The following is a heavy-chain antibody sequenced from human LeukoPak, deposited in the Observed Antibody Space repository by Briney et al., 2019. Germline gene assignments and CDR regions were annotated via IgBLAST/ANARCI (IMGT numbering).Heavy chain of an antibody. CDR2: IYSDGTT. J-gene: IGHJ4*02. V-gene: IGHV3-53*01. D-gene: IGHD5-24*01. CDR3: ARSEMSRGLYS. CDR1: GFTVSSNY. Sequence: GGSLRLSCAASGFTVSSNYMSWVRQAPGKGLEWVSVIYSDGTTYYADSVKGRFAISRDNSENTLYLQMNSLRAEDTAVYYCARSEMSRGLYSWGQGTLVTVSS.